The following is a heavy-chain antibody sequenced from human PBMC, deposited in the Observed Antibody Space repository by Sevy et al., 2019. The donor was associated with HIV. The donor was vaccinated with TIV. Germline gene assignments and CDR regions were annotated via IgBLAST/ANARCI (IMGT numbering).Heavy chain of an antibody. CDR3: TTAEEGSSWYLFDY. V-gene: IGHV3-15*01. CDR2: IKSKTDGGTT. Sequence: GGSLRLSCAASGFTFSNAWMSWVRQAPGKGLEWVGRIKSKTDGGTTDYAAPVKGRFTISRDDSKNTLYLQMNSLKTEDTVVYYCTTAEEGSSWYLFDYWGQGTLVTVSS. J-gene: IGHJ4*02. CDR1: GFTFSNAW. D-gene: IGHD6-13*01.